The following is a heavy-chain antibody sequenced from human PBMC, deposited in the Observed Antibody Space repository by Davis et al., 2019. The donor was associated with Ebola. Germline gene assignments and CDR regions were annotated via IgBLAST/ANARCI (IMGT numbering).Heavy chain of an antibody. Sequence: ASVTVSCKASGYTFTSYGISWVRQAPGQGLEWMGWMNPNSGNTGYAQKFQGRVTMTRNTSISTAYMELSSLRSEDTAVYYCARYYGDFYYYGMNVWGQGTTVTVSS. CDR1: GYTFTSYG. CDR2: MNPNSGNT. V-gene: IGHV1-8*02. D-gene: IGHD4-17*01. J-gene: IGHJ6*02. CDR3: ARYYGDFYYYGMNV.